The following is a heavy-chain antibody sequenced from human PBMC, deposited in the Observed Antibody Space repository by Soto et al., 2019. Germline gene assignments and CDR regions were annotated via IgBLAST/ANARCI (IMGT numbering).Heavy chain of an antibody. J-gene: IGHJ5*02. CDR3: ARVIASRITIFGVVMTNWFDP. CDR1: GDSVSSNSAA. V-gene: IGHV6-1*01. D-gene: IGHD3-3*01. Sequence: SQTLSLTCAISGDSVSSNSAAWNWIRQSPSRGLEWLGRTYYRSKWYNDYAVSVKSRITINPDTSKNQFSLQLNSVTPEDTAVYYCARVIASRITIFGVVMTNWFDPWGQGTLVTVS. CDR2: TYYRSKWYN.